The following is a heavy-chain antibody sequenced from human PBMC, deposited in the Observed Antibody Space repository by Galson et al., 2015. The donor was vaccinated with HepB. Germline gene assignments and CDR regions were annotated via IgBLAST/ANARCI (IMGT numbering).Heavy chain of an antibody. CDR3: ALQQLARLFDP. V-gene: IGHV3-30*03. D-gene: IGHD1/OR15-1a*01. Sequence: SLRLSCAASGFTFSNYGMHWVRQAPGKGLEWVAVMPYDGSNPYYADSVKGRFTVSRDNSKNTLYLQMSSLRAEDTAVYYCALQQLARLFDPWGQGTLVTVSS. J-gene: IGHJ5*02. CDR2: MPYDGSNP. CDR1: GFTFSNYG.